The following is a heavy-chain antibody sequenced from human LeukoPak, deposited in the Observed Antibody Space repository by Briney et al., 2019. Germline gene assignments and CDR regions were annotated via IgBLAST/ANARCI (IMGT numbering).Heavy chain of an antibody. V-gene: IGHV4-39*07. CDR3: ARLAIAAADIFDY. J-gene: IGHJ4*02. Sequence: PSETLSLTCTVSGGSISSSSYYWGWIRQPPGKGLEWIGSIYYSGSTYYNPSLKSRVTIAVDTSKNQVSLRLNSVTAADTAVYYCARLAIAAADIFDYWGQGVLVTVSS. CDR2: IYYSGST. D-gene: IGHD6-25*01. CDR1: GGSISSSSYY.